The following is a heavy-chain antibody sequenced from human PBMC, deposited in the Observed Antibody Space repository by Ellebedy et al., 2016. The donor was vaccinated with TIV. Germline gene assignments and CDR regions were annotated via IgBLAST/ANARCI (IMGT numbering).Heavy chain of an antibody. V-gene: IGHV1-2*02. D-gene: IGHD3-22*01. CDR3: ARVRRGSSGMDV. J-gene: IGHJ6*02. CDR2: INPNSGGT. Sequence: ASVKVSCKASGYSFTGYYMHWVRQAPGQGLEWMGWINPNSGGTNFAQRFQGRVTMTRDTSVNTAYMELSRLQSDDTATYYCARVRRGSSGMDVWGQGTTVTVS. CDR1: GYSFTGYY.